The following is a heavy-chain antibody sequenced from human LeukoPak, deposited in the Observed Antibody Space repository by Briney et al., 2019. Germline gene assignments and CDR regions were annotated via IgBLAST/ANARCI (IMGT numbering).Heavy chain of an antibody. Sequence: SSVRVSCKASDYTFTSYGISWVGQAPGQGLEWRGWISAYNGNTNYAQKLQGRVTMTTDTSPSTAYMELRSLRSDDTAVYYCARSLLQWSIDWGQGTLVTVSS. CDR1: DYTFTSYG. J-gene: IGHJ4*02. V-gene: IGHV1-18*01. CDR3: ARSLLQWSID. D-gene: IGHD3-3*01. CDR2: ISAYNGNT.